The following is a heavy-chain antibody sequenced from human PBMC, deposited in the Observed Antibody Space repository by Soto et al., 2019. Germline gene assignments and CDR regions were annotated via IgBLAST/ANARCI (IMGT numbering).Heavy chain of an antibody. CDR2: ISQSGRT. CDR1: GGSIDSGRYY. CDR3: AREGEYCNGNCYSGHFDS. Sequence: SETLSLTCTVSGGSIDSGRYYWTWLRQSPGKRLEWLAYISQSGRTYYNPSLKSRAVISMDTSKNQFSLNLTSITAADTAMYYCAREGEYCNGNCYSGHFDSWGQGTLVTVSS. J-gene: IGHJ4*02. V-gene: IGHV4-31*03. D-gene: IGHD2-21*02.